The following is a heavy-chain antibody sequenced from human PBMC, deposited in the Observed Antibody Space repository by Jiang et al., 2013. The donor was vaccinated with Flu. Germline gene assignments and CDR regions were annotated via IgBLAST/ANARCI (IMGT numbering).Heavy chain of an antibody. Sequence: LLKPSETLSLTCAVYGGSFSGYYWSWIRQPPGKGLEWIGEINHSGSTNYNPSLKSRVTISVDTSKNQFSLKLSSVTAADTAVYYCARSARLDYWGQGNPGHRLL. V-gene: IGHV4-34*01. CDR3: ARSARLDY. J-gene: IGHJ4*02. D-gene: IGHD6-6*01. CDR1: GGSFSGYY. CDR2: INHSGST.